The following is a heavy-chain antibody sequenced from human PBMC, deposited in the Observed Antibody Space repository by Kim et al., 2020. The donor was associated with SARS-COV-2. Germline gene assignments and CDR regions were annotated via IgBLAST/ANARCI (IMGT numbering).Heavy chain of an antibody. CDR1: GYTFTSYA. CDR3: ARGGYYGSGGDY. D-gene: IGHD3-10*01. J-gene: IGHJ4*02. V-gene: IGHV1-3*01. Sequence: ASVKVSCKASGYTFTSYAMHWVRQAPGQRLEWMGWINPGNGNTKYSQKFQGRVTITRDTSASTAYMELSSLRSEDTAVYYCARGGYYGSGGDYWGQGTLVTVSS. CDR2: INPGNGNT.